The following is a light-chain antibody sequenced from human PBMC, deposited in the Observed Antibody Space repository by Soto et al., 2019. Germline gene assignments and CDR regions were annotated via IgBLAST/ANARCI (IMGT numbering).Light chain of an antibody. V-gene: IGKV3-15*01. J-gene: IGKJ4*01. CDR3: HQYNNWPPLT. Sequence: IVMTQSSATLSVSPGERVTLSCRASQSVKNNLAWYQQKPGQAPRLLIYGASTRATGVPARFSGSGSGIEFTLTISSLQSEDSALYYCHQYNNWPPLTFGGGTRVEIK. CDR2: GAS. CDR1: QSVKNN.